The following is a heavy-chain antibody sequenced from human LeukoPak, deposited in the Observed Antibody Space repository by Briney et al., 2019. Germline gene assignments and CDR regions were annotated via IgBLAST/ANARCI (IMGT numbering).Heavy chain of an antibody. D-gene: IGHD5-18*01. Sequence: SVNVSCKASGGTFSSYAISWVRQAPGQGLEWMGGIIPIFGTANYAQKFQGRVTITADKSTSTAYMELSSLRSEDTAVYYCARGYSYGYPLDYWGQGTLVTVSS. CDR2: IIPIFGTA. J-gene: IGHJ4*02. CDR3: ARGYSYGYPLDY. V-gene: IGHV1-69*06. CDR1: GGTFSSYA.